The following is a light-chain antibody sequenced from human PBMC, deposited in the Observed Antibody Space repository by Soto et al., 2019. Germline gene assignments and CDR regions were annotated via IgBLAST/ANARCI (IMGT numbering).Light chain of an antibody. V-gene: IGLV4-69*01. J-gene: IGLJ2*01. Sequence: QLVLTQPPSASASLGASVKLTCTLSSEYSGYAIAWHQQQPEKGPRYLMTLNTDGSQPKGDGIPDRFSGSRSGAERYLIISSLQSEDEAAYYCQTWGTGIVFGGGTKLIVL. CDR2: LNTDGSQ. CDR1: SEYSGYA. CDR3: QTWGTGIV.